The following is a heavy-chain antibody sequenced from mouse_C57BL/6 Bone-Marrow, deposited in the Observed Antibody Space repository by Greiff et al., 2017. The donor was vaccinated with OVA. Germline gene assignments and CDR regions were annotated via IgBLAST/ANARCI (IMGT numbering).Heavy chain of an antibody. J-gene: IGHJ2*01. CDR2: IYPGSGST. D-gene: IGHD1-1*01. CDR1: GYTFTSYW. V-gene: IGHV1-55*01. Sequence: QVQLKQPGAELVKPGASVKMSCKASGYTFTSYWITWVKQRPGQGLEWIGDIYPGSGSTNYNEKFKSKATLTVDTSSSTAYMQLSSLTSEDSAVYYCARAHITTVVATDYWGQGTTLTVSS. CDR3: ARAHITTVVATDY.